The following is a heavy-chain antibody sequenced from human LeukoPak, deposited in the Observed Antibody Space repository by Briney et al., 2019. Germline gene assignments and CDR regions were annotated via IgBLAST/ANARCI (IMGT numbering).Heavy chain of an antibody. V-gene: IGHV3-30*18. CDR2: ISYDGSNK. D-gene: IGHD3-16*02. J-gene: IGHJ4*02. CDR1: GFTSSSYG. Sequence: GGSLRPSCAASGFTSSSYGMHWVRQAPGKGREGVAVISYDGSNKYYADSVKGRFTISRDHSKNPMYLQMNSLRAEDTAVYYCAKDLLRLGELSSVAIDYWGQGTLVTVSS. CDR3: AKDLLRLGELSSVAIDY.